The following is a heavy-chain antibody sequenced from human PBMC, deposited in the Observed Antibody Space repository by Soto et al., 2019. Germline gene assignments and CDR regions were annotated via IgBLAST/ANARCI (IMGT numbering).Heavy chain of an antibody. V-gene: IGHV1-18*04. CDR3: ARVEYYYDSSGYYDY. D-gene: IGHD3-22*01. CDR2: ISAYNGNT. Sequence: ASVKVSCKASGYTFTSYGIRWVRQAPGQGLEWMGWISAYNGNTNYAQKLQGRVTMTTDTSTSTAYMELRSLRSDDTAVYYCARVEYYYDSSGYYDYWGQGTLVTVSS. CDR1: GYTFTSYG. J-gene: IGHJ4*02.